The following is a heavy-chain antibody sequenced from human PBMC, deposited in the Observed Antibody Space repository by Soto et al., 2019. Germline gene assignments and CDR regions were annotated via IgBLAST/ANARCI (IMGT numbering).Heavy chain of an antibody. CDR1: GFTFSSYG. CDR2: ISYDGSNK. D-gene: IGHD6-13*01. Sequence: GGSLRLSCAASGFTFSSYGMHWVRQAPGKGLEWVAVISYDGSNKYYADSVKGRFTISRDNSKNTLYLQMNSLRAEDTAVYYCAKDQLGDSDYWGQGTLVTVSS. J-gene: IGHJ4*02. V-gene: IGHV3-30*18. CDR3: AKDQLGDSDY.